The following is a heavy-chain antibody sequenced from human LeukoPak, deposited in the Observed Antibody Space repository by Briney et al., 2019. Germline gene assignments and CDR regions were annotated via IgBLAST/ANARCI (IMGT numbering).Heavy chain of an antibody. CDR2: IKNDGSST. J-gene: IGHJ4*02. Sequence: GGSLRLSCVASGFTFSNFWMHWFRQAPGKGLVWVSRIKNDGSSTSYADSVKGRFTISRDSAKNTLYLQMNSLRAEDTAVYYCAGGLFSPSGDYWGQGILVT. CDR3: AGGLFSPSGDY. CDR1: GFTFSNFW. D-gene: IGHD3-10*01. V-gene: IGHV3-74*01.